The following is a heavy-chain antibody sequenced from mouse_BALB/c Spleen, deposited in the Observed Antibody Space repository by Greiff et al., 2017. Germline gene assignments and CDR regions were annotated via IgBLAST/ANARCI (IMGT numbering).Heavy chain of an antibody. CDR3: AGHFTTVVAKEYYLDY. CDR2: ISSGGGST. CDR1: GFAFSSYD. D-gene: IGHD1-1*01. J-gene: IGHJ2*01. V-gene: IGHV5-12-1*01. Sequence: EVMLVESGGGLVKPGGSLKLSCAASGFAFSSYDMSWVRQTPEKRLEWVAYISSGGGSTYYPDNVKGRFTISRDNAKNTLYLQMSSLKSEATAMYYCAGHFTTVVAKEYYLDYWGQGTTLTVSS.